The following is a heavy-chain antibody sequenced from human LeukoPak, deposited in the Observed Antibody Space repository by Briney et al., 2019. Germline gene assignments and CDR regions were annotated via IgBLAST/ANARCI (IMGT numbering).Heavy chain of an antibody. CDR2: ITSSGDTV. CDR1: GFTLSNYA. CDR3: ARDSRPYCTNGICYTKNNWFDP. D-gene: IGHD2-8*01. J-gene: IGHJ5*02. V-gene: IGHV3-48*03. Sequence: GGSLRLSCAASGFTLSNYAMNWVRQAPAKGLEWVSYITSSGDTVHYADSVKGRFTISRDNAENSLSLQMNSLRAEDTATYYCARDSRPYCTNGICYTKNNWFDPWGPGTLVTVSS.